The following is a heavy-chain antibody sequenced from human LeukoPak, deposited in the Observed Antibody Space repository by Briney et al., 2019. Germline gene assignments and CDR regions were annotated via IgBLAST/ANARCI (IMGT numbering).Heavy chain of an antibody. J-gene: IGHJ6*02. V-gene: IGHV4-34*01. CDR2: INHSGST. CDR3: ARGRPVMDV. Sequence: SETLSLTCAVYGGSFRGYYWSWIRQPPGKGREGMGEINHSGSTNYNPSLKSRVTISVDTSKNQFSLKLSSVTAADTAVYYCARGRPVMDVWGQGTTVTVSS. CDR1: GGSFRGYY.